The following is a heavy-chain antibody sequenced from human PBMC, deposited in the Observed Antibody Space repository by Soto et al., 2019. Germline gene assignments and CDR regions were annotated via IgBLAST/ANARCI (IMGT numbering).Heavy chain of an antibody. Sequence: SETLSLTCTVSGGSISSYYWSWIRQPPGKGLEWIGYIYYSGSTNYNPSLKSRVTISADTSKNQFSLKLSSVTAADTAVYYCARDLGYYDILTGYSTPYYYYYGMDVWGQGTTVTVS. CDR1: GGSISSYY. J-gene: IGHJ6*02. CDR3: ARDLGYYDILTGYSTPYYYYYGMDV. CDR2: IYYSGST. V-gene: IGHV4-59*01. D-gene: IGHD3-9*01.